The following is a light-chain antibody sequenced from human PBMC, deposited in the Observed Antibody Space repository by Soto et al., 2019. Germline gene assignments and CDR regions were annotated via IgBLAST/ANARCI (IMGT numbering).Light chain of an antibody. CDR3: QQYNSYPYT. CDR2: KAS. Sequence: DIQMTQSPSTLSASVGDRVTITCRASQSISSWLTWYQQKPGKAPKLLIYKASSLESGVPSRFSGSGSGTEFTLTISSLQPDDFATYYCQQYNSYPYTFGQGTKLEIK. CDR1: QSISSW. V-gene: IGKV1-5*03. J-gene: IGKJ2*01.